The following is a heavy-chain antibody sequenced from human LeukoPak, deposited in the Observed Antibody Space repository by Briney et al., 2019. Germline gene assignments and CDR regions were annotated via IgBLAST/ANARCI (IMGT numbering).Heavy chain of an antibody. D-gene: IGHD6-13*01. J-gene: IGHJ4*02. CDR1: GYTFTSYD. CDR2: ISAYNGNT. V-gene: IGHV1-18*01. Sequence: ASVKVSCKASGYTFTSYDINWVRQATGQGLEWMGWISAYNGNTNYAQKLQGRVTMTTDTSTSIAYMELRSLRSDDTAVYYCARIAAAGYYFDYWGQGTLVTVSS. CDR3: ARIAAAGYYFDY.